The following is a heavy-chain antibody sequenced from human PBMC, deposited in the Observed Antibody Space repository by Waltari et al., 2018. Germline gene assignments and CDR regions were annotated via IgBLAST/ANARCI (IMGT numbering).Heavy chain of an antibody. CDR1: DLPFRSYA. Sequence: QVQLVESGGGVVQPGRSLRLSCASSDLPFRSYAMHGVRQAPGKGLEWVAVISYNERNIYYVDSVKGRFIISRDNSRKMLYLQMNSLRTEDTAVYYCARDYCDRTNCHGMDVWGQGTTVTVSS. J-gene: IGHJ6*02. V-gene: IGHV3-30*04. D-gene: IGHD3-22*01. CDR2: ISYNERNI. CDR3: ARDYCDRTNCHGMDV.